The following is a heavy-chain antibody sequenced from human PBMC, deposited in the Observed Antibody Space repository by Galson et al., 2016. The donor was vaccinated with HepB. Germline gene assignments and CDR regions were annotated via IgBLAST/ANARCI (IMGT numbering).Heavy chain of an antibody. J-gene: IGHJ6*04. Sequence: SLRLSCAASGFTSSSYAMTWVRQAPGRGLEWVSGISGGATATYNADSVKGRFAISRDNSKNTLFLQMNNLRAEDTALYYCAKVTRPGISAPRYGMDVWGKGTPVTVSS. CDR1: GFTSSSYA. D-gene: IGHD6-13*01. V-gene: IGHV3-23*01. CDR3: AKVTRPGISAPRYGMDV. CDR2: ISGGATAT.